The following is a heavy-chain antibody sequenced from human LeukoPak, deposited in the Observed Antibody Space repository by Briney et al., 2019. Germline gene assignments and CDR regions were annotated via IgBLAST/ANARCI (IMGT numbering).Heavy chain of an antibody. CDR1: GGSISSYY. J-gene: IGHJ2*01. CDR2: MDSSGST. Sequence: SETLSLTCTVSGGSISSYYWSWIRHPAGKGLEWIGRMDSSGSTNYNPSLKSRVTMSVDTSKNQFSLKLSSVTAADTAVYYCARDRREDYSGDFDLWGRGTLVTVFS. CDR3: ARDRREDYSGDFDL. D-gene: IGHD2-15*01. V-gene: IGHV4-4*07.